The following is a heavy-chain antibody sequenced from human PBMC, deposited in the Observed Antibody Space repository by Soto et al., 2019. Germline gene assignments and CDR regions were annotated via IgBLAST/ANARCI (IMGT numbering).Heavy chain of an antibody. D-gene: IGHD1-7*01. V-gene: IGHV3-21*01. CDR1: GFTFSSYS. CDR2: ISSSSSYI. J-gene: IGHJ5*02. Sequence: GGSLRLSCAASGFTFSSYSMNWVRQAPGKGLEWVSSISSSSSYIYYADSVKGRFTISRDNAKNSLYLQMNSLRAEDTVVYYCARERSITGTINWFDPWGQGTLVTVSS. CDR3: ARERSITGTINWFDP.